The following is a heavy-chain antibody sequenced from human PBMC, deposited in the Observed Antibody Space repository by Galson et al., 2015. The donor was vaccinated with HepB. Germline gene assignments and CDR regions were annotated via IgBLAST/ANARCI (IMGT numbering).Heavy chain of an antibody. CDR2: IYSGGST. CDR3: ARESSITPSGHDAFDI. J-gene: IGHJ3*02. V-gene: IGHV3-66*01. Sequence: SLRLSCAASGFTVSSNYMSWVRQAPGKGLEWVSVIYSGGSTYYADSVKGRFTISRDNSKNTLYLQMNSLRAEDTAVYYCARESSITPSGHDAFDIWGQGTMVTVSS. D-gene: IGHD3-10*01. CDR1: GFTVSSNY.